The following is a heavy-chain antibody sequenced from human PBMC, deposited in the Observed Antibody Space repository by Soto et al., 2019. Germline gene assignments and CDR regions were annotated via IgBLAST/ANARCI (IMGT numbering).Heavy chain of an antibody. CDR2: MNPDSSNT. D-gene: IGHD1-26*01. Sequence: QVHLVQSGPEVKQPGASVKVSCRTSGYTFTNYDIGWVRQATGQGLAGMGWMNPDSSNTGYAQKFQGRVTLTRDTSTRTAYMELNSLTSEDTCTYYCARAIRDQLLSDYWGQGSLIIVSS. CDR3: ARAIRDQLLSDY. J-gene: IGHJ4*02. CDR1: GYTFTNYD. V-gene: IGHV1-8*01.